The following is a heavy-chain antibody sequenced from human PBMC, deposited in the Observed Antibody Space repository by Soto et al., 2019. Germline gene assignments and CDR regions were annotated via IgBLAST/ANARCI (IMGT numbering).Heavy chain of an antibody. V-gene: IGHV3-30-3*01. CDR1: GFTFSSYA. CDR3: ARAVAFGVVIMPFDY. J-gene: IGHJ4*02. Sequence: QVQLVESGGGVVQPGRSLRLSCAASGFTFSSYAMHWVRQAPGKGLEGVAVISYDGSNKYYADSVKGRFTISRDNSKNTLYLQMNSLRAEDTAVYYCARAVAFGVVIMPFDYWGQGTLVTVSS. CDR2: ISYDGSNK. D-gene: IGHD3-3*01.